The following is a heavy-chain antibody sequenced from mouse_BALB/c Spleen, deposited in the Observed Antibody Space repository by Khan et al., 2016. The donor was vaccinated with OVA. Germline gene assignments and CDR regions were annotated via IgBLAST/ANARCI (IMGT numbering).Heavy chain of an antibody. J-gene: IGHJ2*01. CDR2: ISYSGNT. CDR1: GYSITSDYA. Sequence: EVQLQESGPGLVKPSQSLSLTCTVTGYSITSDYAWNWIRQFPGNKLEWMGFISYSGNTNYNPSHKSRISITRDTSKNQFFLQLNSVTTEDTVTYYCARVYGGDFDYWGQGTTLTVSS. D-gene: IGHD1-1*01. V-gene: IGHV3-2*02. CDR3: ARVYGGDFDY.